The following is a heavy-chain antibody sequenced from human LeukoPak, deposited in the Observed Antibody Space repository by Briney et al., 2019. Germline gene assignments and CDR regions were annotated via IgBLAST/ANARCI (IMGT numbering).Heavy chain of an antibody. CDR3: ARDPLGTRPGFDY. J-gene: IGHJ4*02. Sequence: PGGSLRLSCAASGFTFSSYAMHWVRQAPGKGLEWVAVISYDGSNKYYADSVKGRFTISRDNSKNTLYLQMNNLRAEDTAVYYCARDPLGTRPGFDYWGQGTLVTVSS. CDR1: GFTFSSYA. CDR2: ISYDGSNK. D-gene: IGHD1-1*01. V-gene: IGHV3-30*04.